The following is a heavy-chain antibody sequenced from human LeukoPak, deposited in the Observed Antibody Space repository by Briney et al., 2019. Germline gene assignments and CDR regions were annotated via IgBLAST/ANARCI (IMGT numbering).Heavy chain of an antibody. D-gene: IGHD3-10*01. Sequence: SETLSLTCTVSGGSISSYYWSWIRQPPGKGLEWIGYIYYSGSANYNPSLKSRVTISVDTSKNQFSLKLSSATAADTAVYYCARTRSGSYWDWGQGTLVTVS. V-gene: IGHV4-59*01. J-gene: IGHJ4*02. CDR3: ARTRSGSYWD. CDR1: GGSISSYY. CDR2: IYYSGSA.